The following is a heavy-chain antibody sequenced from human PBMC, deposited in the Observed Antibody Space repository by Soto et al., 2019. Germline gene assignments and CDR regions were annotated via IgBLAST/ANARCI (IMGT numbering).Heavy chain of an antibody. CDR3: VRDAGGWYGDALDV. CDR2: IYSSGST. V-gene: IGHV4-4*07. CDR1: GGSMNSYY. Sequence: QLQVQESGPGQVQPSETLSLTCSVSGGSMNSYYWTWIRQPAGRGLEWMGRIYSSGSTNYSPSLKSRLTMSVDMSRNHCSLKLRSVTAADTAVYYCVRDAGGWYGDALDVGGQGILVRVSS. J-gene: IGHJ3*01. D-gene: IGHD6-19*01.